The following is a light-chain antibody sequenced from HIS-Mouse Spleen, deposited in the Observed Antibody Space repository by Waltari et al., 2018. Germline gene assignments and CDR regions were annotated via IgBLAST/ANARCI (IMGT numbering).Light chain of an antibody. Sequence: QSALTQPASVSGSPGPSITIPCPGTSSDAGSYNYVPWYQQHPGKAPKLMIYDVSNRPSGVSNRFSGSKSGNTASLTISGLQAEDEADYYCSSYTSSSTEVFGGGTKLTVL. V-gene: IGLV2-14*03. J-gene: IGLJ2*01. CDR2: DVS. CDR1: SSDAGSYNY. CDR3: SSYTSSSTEV.